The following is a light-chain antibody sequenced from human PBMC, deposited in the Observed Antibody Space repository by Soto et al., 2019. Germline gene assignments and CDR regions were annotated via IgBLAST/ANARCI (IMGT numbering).Light chain of an antibody. J-gene: IGKJ1*01. CDR3: QPYASQRT. V-gene: IGKV3-20*01. CDR2: GAS. CDR1: QSVTNNY. Sequence: EIVLTQSPGTLSLSPGERATLSCRASQSVTNNYLAWFQQKPGQAPRLLMYGASSRATGIPDRFSGSGSGTDFTLTTTTLEPEDAAEYYCQPYASQRTFGKGTKVEIK.